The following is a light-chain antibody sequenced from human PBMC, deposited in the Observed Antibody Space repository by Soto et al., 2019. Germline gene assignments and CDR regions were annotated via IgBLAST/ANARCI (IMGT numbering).Light chain of an antibody. J-gene: IGKJ1*01. Sequence: DIQMTQSPSTLSASIGDRVTITCRASQSINSWLAWYQQKPGKAPKLLIYKASSLESGVPSRFSGSGSGTEFTLTISSLQPDDFATHYCQQYNSFSGAFGQGTKVDIK. CDR3: QQYNSFSGA. CDR1: QSINSW. V-gene: IGKV1-5*03. CDR2: KAS.